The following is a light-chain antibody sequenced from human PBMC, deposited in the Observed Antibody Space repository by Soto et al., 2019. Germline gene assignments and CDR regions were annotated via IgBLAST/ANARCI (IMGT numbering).Light chain of an antibody. J-gene: IGKJ5*01. V-gene: IGKV3-11*01. CDR3: QQRSNLIT. CDR2: DAS. Sequence: EIVLTQSPSTLSLSPWERATLSCRASQSVSSYLAWYQQKPGQAPRLLIYDASNRATGIPARFSGSGSGTDFTLTISSLEPEDFAVYYCQQRSNLITFGQGTRLEI. CDR1: QSVSSY.